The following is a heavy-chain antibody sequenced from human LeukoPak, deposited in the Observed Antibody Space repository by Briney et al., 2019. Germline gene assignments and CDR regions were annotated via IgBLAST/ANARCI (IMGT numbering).Heavy chain of an antibody. CDR3: ARGGYSYGYDY. CDR2: IYYSGST. CDR1: GGSISSGGYY. V-gene: IGHV4-31*03. Sequence: PSETLSLTCIVSGGSISSGGYYWSWIRQHPGKGLEWIGYIYYSGSTYYNPSLKSRVTISVDTSKNQFSLKLSSVTAADTAVYYCARGGYSYGYDYWGQGTLVTVSS. D-gene: IGHD5-18*01. J-gene: IGHJ4*02.